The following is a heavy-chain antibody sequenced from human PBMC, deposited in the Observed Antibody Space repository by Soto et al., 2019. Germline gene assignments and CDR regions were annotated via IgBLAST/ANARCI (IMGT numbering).Heavy chain of an antibody. J-gene: IGHJ4*02. D-gene: IGHD6-19*01. CDR1: GGSISGHY. CDR3: ARVGSSGWSPDY. CDR2: IFYSGST. Sequence: SETLSLTCTVSGGSISGHYWTWIRQPPGKGLEWIGYIFYSGSTNYNPSLKSRVTISVDTSKNQFSLKLNSVTAADTAVYYCARVGSSGWSPDYWGPGTLVTVSS. V-gene: IGHV4-59*11.